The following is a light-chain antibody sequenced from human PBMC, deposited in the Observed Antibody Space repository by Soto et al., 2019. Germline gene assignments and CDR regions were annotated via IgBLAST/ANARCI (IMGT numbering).Light chain of an antibody. CDR2: DTS. CDR1: TGAVTSGHY. J-gene: IGLJ2*01. Sequence: QAVVTQEPSLTVSPGGTVTLTCGSSTGAVTSGHYPYWFQQKPGQAPRTLIYDTSNKHSWTPARFSGSLLGGKAALTLSGAQPEDEAEYYCLLSYSGARQGVFGGGPKLTVL. CDR3: LLSYSGARQGV. V-gene: IGLV7-46*01.